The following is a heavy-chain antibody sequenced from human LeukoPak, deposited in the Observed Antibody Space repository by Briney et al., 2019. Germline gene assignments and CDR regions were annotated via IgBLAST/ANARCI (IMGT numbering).Heavy chain of an antibody. CDR1: GFTFSSCD. Sequence: GGSLRLSCAASGFTFSSCDMHWVRHATGKGLEWVSAIGTAGDTYYPGSVKGRFTISRENAKNSLYLQMNSLRAGDTAVYYCARVGRKSRGSSSWNFDYWGQGTLVTVSS. J-gene: IGHJ4*02. V-gene: IGHV3-13*01. CDR2: IGTAGDT. D-gene: IGHD6-13*01. CDR3: ARVGRKSRGSSSWNFDY.